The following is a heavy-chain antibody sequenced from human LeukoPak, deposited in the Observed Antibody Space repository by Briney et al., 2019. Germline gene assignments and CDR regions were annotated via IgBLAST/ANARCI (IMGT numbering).Heavy chain of an antibody. J-gene: IGHJ4*02. Sequence: SVTVPYKDSGYTFSGYYMQLVRLAPAPALEWMGLDRPNSCYTNYAQKFQGRVTMTRDTSISTAYMELSRLRSDDTAVYYCARVRIAAAGKYYFDYWGQGTLVTVSS. CDR3: ARVRIAAAGKYYFDY. D-gene: IGHD6-13*01. V-gene: IGHV1-2*02. CDR1: GYTFSGYY. CDR2: DRPNSCYT.